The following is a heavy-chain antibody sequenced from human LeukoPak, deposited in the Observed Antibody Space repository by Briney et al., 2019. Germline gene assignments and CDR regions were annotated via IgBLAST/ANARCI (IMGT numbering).Heavy chain of an antibody. V-gene: IGHV3-23*01. CDR1: GFTFSNYG. CDR2: ISGSGDST. Sequence: PGGSLRLSCAASGFTFSNYGMSWVRQARGKGLDWVSTISGSGDSTFYADSVKGRFTISRDNSKNTLYLQMNGLRAEDTAVYYCATLRKSFWIPEFDFWGQGTLVTVSS. CDR3: ATLRKSFWIPEFDF. D-gene: IGHD1-1*01. J-gene: IGHJ4*02.